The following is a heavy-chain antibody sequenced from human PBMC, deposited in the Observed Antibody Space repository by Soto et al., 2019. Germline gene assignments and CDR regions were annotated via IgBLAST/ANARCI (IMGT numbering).Heavy chain of an antibody. Sequence: GGSLRLSCAASGFTFSSYVMHWVRQSPGKGLEWVAVIWYDGSNKYYADSVKGRFTISRDNSKNTLYLQMNSLRAEDTAVYYCARDPSGWYGGDAFDIWGQGTMVTVSS. CDR2: IWYDGSNK. D-gene: IGHD6-19*01. CDR1: GFTFSSYV. V-gene: IGHV3-33*01. J-gene: IGHJ3*02. CDR3: ARDPSGWYGGDAFDI.